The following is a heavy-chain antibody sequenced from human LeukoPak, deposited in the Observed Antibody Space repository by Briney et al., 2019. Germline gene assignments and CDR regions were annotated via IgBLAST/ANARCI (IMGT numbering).Heavy chain of an antibody. D-gene: IGHD3-3*01. V-gene: IGHV3-23*01. CDR2: ISGSGGST. Sequence: GGSLRLSCAASGFTFSSYAMSWVRQAPGKGLEWVSAISGSGGSTYYADSVKGRFTISRDNSKNTLYLQMNSLRAEDTAVYYCAKGGRLRFLEWFLYYFDYWGQGTLVTVSS. CDR1: GFTFSSYA. CDR3: AKGGRLRFLEWFLYYFDY. J-gene: IGHJ4*02.